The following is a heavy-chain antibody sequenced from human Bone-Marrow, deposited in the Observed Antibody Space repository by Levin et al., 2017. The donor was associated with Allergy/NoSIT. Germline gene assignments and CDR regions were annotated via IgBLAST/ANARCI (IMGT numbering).Heavy chain of an antibody. Sequence: LSLTCAASGFTFSDYYMSWIRQAPGKGLEWVSHISNTGTKVYYADSVKGRFTISRDNAKNSLYLQMSSLRAEDTAMYYCAREDFESLDNDYIWENYRSPFDYWGQGTPVTVSS. CDR3: AREDFESLDNDYIWENYRSPFDY. J-gene: IGHJ4*02. CDR1: GFTFSDYY. CDR2: ISNTGTKV. D-gene: IGHD3-16*02. V-gene: IGHV3-11*01.